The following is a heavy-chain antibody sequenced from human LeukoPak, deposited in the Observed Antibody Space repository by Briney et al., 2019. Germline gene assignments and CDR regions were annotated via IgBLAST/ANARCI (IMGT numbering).Heavy chain of an antibody. J-gene: IGHJ4*02. V-gene: IGHV3-30*02. CDR3: EIYTGYDSF. CDR2: IYYDGSSK. Sequence: GGSLRLSCAASGFTFSNYGIHWVRQAPGKGLEWVAFIYYDGSSKYYADSVKGRFTISRDNSKNTVYLQMNSLRSEDTALYYCEIYTGYDSFWGQGTLVTVSS. D-gene: IGHD5-12*01. CDR1: GFTFSNYG.